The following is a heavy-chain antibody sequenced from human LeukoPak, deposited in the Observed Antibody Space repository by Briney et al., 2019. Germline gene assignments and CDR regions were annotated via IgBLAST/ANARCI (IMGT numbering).Heavy chain of an antibody. CDR1: GFTFSSYW. V-gene: IGHV3-74*01. D-gene: IGHD6-13*01. CDR2: ISTDGSST. J-gene: IGHJ4*02. CDR3: ARSSSPVY. Sequence: GGSLRLSCAASGFTFSSYWMHWVRQAPGKGLVWVSRISTDGSSTNYADSVKGRFTISRDNAENMVYLQMNSLRAEDTAVYYCARSSSPVYWGQGTLVTVSS.